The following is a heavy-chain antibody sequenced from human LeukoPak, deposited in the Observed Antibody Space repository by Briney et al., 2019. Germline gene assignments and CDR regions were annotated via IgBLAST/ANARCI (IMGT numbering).Heavy chain of an antibody. Sequence: GGSLGLSCAASGFTFSSYAMHWVRQAPGKGLEWVAVISYDGSNKYYADSVKGRFTISRDNSKNTLYLQMNSLRAEDTAVYYCARVSLRGRIAVAGPFDYWGQGTLVTVSS. J-gene: IGHJ4*02. CDR2: ISYDGSNK. D-gene: IGHD6-19*01. CDR1: GFTFSSYA. V-gene: IGHV3-30*04. CDR3: ARVSLRGRIAVAGPFDY.